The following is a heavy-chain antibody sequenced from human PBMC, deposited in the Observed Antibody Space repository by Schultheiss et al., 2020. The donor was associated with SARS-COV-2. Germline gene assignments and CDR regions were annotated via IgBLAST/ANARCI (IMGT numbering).Heavy chain of an antibody. D-gene: IGHD2-15*01. Sequence: GGSLRLSCAASGFTVSSNYMSWVRQAPGKGLEWVAVIWYDGSNKYYADSVKGRFTISRDNSKNTLYLQMNSLRAEDTAVYYCARDAGYCSGGSCYSGSGDYWGQGTLVTVSS. CDR3: ARDAGYCSGGSCYSGSGDY. J-gene: IGHJ4*02. CDR1: GFTVSSNY. CDR2: IWYDGSNK. V-gene: IGHV3-33*08.